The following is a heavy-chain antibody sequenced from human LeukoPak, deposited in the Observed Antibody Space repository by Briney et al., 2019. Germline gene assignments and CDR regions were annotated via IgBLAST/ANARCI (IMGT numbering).Heavy chain of an antibody. V-gene: IGHV4-39*07. CDR2: IYYSGST. D-gene: IGHD1-1*01. Sequence: SSETLSLTCTVSGGSISSSSYYWGWIRQPPGKGLEWIGSIYYSGSTYYNPSLKSRVTISVDTSKNQFSLKLSSVTAADTAVYYCARDCRPRYNCGEDYWGQGTLVTVSS. CDR3: ARDCRPRYNCGEDY. J-gene: IGHJ4*02. CDR1: GGSISSSSYY.